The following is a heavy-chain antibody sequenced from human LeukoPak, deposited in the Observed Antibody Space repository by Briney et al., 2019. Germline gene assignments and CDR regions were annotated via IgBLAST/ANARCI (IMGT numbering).Heavy chain of an antibody. J-gene: IGHJ5*02. CDR2: ISYDESNK. Sequence: GGSLTLSCAASGFTFSNYAMHWVRQAPGKGLEWVTLISYDESNKYYADSVKGRFTISRDNSKNTLYLQMNSLRAEDTAVYYCAGSAAGSFAWFDPWGQGTLVTVSS. CDR3: AGSAAGSFAWFDP. D-gene: IGHD6-13*01. CDR1: GFTFSNYA. V-gene: IGHV3-30-3*01.